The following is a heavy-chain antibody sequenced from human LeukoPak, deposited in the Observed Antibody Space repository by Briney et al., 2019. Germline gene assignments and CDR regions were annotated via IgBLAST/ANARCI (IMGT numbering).Heavy chain of an antibody. Sequence: GGSLRLSCAASGFTFSSYAMSWVRQAPGKGREWVSSIGGIYVETFYADSVQGRFTISRDNSKNTLYLQLNNLRAEDSAIYYCARDYGPGIVGTMGAYWGQGTLVTVSS. CDR1: GFTFSSYA. CDR2: IGGIYVET. J-gene: IGHJ4*02. CDR3: ARDYGPGIVGTMGAY. D-gene: IGHD1-26*01. V-gene: IGHV3-23*01.